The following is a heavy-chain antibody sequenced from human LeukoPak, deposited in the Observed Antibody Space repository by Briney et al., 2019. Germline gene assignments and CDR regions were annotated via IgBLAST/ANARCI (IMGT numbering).Heavy chain of an antibody. CDR3: AKEGEFDP. Sequence: GRSLRLSCAASGFTFDDYAMHWVRQAPGKGLEWVSGISWNSGSIGYADSVKGRFTISRDNAKNSLYLQMNSLRAEDTALYYCAKEGEFDPWGQGTPVTVSS. J-gene: IGHJ5*02. CDR1: GFTFDDYA. V-gene: IGHV3-9*01. CDR2: ISWNSGSI. D-gene: IGHD3-10*01.